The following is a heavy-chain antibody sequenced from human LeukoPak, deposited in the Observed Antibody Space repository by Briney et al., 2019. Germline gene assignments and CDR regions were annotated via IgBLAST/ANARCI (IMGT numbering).Heavy chain of an antibody. CDR2: TYSNGRT. J-gene: IGHJ6*03. Sequence: GGSLRLSCAASGFTVSSNYMSWVRQAPGKGLEWVSVTYSNGRTYYADSVKGRFTISRDNSKNTLYLQMKSLRAEDTAVYYCAKGGGYEAQYYYYYLDVWGKGTTVTISS. V-gene: IGHV3-66*03. CDR3: AKGGGYEAQYYYYYLDV. D-gene: IGHD5-12*01. CDR1: GFTVSSNY.